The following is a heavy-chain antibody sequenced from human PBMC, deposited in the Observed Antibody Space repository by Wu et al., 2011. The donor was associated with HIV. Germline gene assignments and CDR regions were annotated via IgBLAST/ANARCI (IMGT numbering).Heavy chain of an antibody. CDR1: GYSFTSYW. D-gene: IGHD6-13*01. CDR3: ARQEVIAATGRYYYYYMDV. CDR2: IYPGDSDT. Sequence: KGSGYSFTSYWIGWVRQMPGKGLEWMGIIYPGDSDTRYSPSFQGQVTISADKSISTAYLQWSSLKASDTAMYYCARQEVIAATGRYYYYYMDVWGKGTTVTVSS. J-gene: IGHJ6*03. V-gene: IGHV5-51*01.